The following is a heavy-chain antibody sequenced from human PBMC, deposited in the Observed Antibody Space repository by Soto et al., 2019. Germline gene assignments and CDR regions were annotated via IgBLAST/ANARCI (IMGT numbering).Heavy chain of an antibody. CDR1: GFTFSRYA. CDR3: AKEYCDTSRCFLPDY. D-gene: IGHD2-2*01. J-gene: IGHJ4*02. V-gene: IGHV3-23*01. Sequence: PGGSLRLSCTASGFTFSRYAMSWVCQAPGKGLEWVSTISDSGSTYYAESVKGRLTISRDNSKHTLYLQMNSLRSDDTAVYFCAKEYCDTSRCFLPDYWGQGALVTVSS. CDR2: ISDSGST.